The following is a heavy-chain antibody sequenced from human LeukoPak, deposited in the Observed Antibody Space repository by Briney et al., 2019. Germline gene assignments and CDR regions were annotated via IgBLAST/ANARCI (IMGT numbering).Heavy chain of an antibody. CDR2: LNPNTGHA. D-gene: IGHD5-24*01. CDR1: AYDFTGYH. Sequence: GASVKVSCKVVAYDFTGYHIHWVRLAPGQGPEWMGRLNPNTGHAVYAFKFQGRLTITRDTSSSTAYMEVTRLTSDDTALYYCAKDRDGADRIILWGQGTLVTVSS. V-gene: IGHV1-2*06. CDR3: AKDRDGADRIIL. J-gene: IGHJ4*02.